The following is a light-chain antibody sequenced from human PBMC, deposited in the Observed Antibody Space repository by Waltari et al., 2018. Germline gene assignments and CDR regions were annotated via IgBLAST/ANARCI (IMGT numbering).Light chain of an antibody. CDR1: QSVSRY. Sequence: EIVLTQSPATLSSSPAERATLSCRASQSVSRYLAWYQQKPGQAPRLLIYDASNRATGIPARFSGSGSGTYFTLTISSLEPEDFAFYYCQQRSNWYTFGQGTKLEIK. V-gene: IGKV3-11*01. J-gene: IGKJ2*01. CDR2: DAS. CDR3: QQRSNWYT.